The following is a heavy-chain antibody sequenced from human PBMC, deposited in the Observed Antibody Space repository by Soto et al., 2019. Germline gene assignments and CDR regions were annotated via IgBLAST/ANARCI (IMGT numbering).Heavy chain of an antibody. J-gene: IGHJ4*02. V-gene: IGHV4-39*01. CDR2: VFYTGFT. Sequence: SETLSLTCAVSVASISGSYYYWAWLRQSPGKGPEWIGSVFYTGFTPYNPSLESRVSVSVDTSKSQFSLKLSAVTAADTAVYYCATSQKGYNWNYFDHWGQGALVTVSS. D-gene: IGHD1-20*01. CDR1: VASISGSYYY. CDR3: ATSQKGYNWNYFDH.